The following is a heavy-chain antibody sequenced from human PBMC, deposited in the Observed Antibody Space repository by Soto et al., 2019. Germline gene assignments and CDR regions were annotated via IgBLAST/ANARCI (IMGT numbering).Heavy chain of an antibody. D-gene: IGHD3-9*01. CDR2: IYTSGST. CDR1: GGSITSYY. Sequence: PSETLSLTCTVSGGSITSYYWSWIRQPAGKGLEWIGRIYTSGSTNYNPSLKSRVTMSVDTSKNQFSLKLSSVTAADTAVYYCARDTLRYFDWLDNWFDPWGQGTLVTVS. V-gene: IGHV4-4*07. J-gene: IGHJ5*02. CDR3: ARDTLRYFDWLDNWFDP.